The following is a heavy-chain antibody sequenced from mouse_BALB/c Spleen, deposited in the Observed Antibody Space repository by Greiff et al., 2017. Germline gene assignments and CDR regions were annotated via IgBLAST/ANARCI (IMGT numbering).Heavy chain of an antibody. J-gene: IGHJ1*01. CDR1: GFTFSSFG. Sequence: EVQRVESGGGLVQPGGSRKLSCAASGFTFSSFGMHWVRQAPEKGLEWVAYISSGSSTIYYADTVKGRFTISRDNPKNTLFLQMTSLRSEDTAMYYCARSGGQSGSIWYFDVWGAGTTVTVSS. CDR3: ARSGGQSGSIWYFDV. D-gene: IGHD3-3*01. V-gene: IGHV5-17*02. CDR2: ISSGSSTI.